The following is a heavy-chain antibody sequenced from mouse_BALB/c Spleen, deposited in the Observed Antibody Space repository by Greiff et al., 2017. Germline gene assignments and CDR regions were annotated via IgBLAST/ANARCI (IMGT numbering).Heavy chain of an antibody. V-gene: IGHV3-6*02. J-gene: IGHJ1*01. Sequence: EVKLMESGPGLVKPSQSLSLTCSVTGYSITSGYYWNWIRQFPGNKLEWMGYISYDGSNNYNPSLKNRISITRDTSKNQFFLKLNSVTTEDTATYYCARDNGSRHWYFDVWGAGTTVTVSS. CDR2: ISYDGSN. CDR1: GYSITSGYY. D-gene: IGHD1-1*01. CDR3: ARDNGSRHWYFDV.